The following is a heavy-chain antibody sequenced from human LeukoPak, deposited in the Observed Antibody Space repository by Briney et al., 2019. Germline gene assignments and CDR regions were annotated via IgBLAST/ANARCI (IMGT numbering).Heavy chain of an antibody. CDR2: I. V-gene: IGHV3-21*01. CDR3: ARAVVSSGTLDS. CDR1: GFPFSRYT. D-gene: IGHD3-22*01. Sequence: GGSLRLSCAASGFPFSRYTMNWVRQAPGKGLEWVSSIYYADSVKGRFTISRDNAKNSLYLQMNSLRVEDTAVYYCARAVVSSGTLDSWGQGTLVTVSS. J-gene: IGHJ4*02.